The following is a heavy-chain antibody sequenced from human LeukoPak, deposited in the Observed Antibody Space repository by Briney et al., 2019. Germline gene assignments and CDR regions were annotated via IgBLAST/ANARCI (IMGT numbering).Heavy chain of an antibody. CDR2: IGAAGDT. Sequence: QSGGSLRLSCAASGFTFSGYDMYWVRQATGKGLEWVSAIGAAGDTYYPGSVKGRFTISRENAKNSLYLQMNSLRVGDTAVYYCVRGPYCSGGSCYGHFDYWGQGTLVTVSS. CDR3: VRGPYCSGGSCYGHFDY. V-gene: IGHV3-13*01. CDR1: GFTFSGYD. J-gene: IGHJ4*02. D-gene: IGHD2-15*01.